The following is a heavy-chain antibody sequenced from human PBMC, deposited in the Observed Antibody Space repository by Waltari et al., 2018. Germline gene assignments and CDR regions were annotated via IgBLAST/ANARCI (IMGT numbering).Heavy chain of an antibody. D-gene: IGHD3-22*01. J-gene: IGHJ5*02. CDR3: ARLLQKWVWFDP. CDR2: IYYSGST. CDR1: GGSISSSSYY. V-gene: IGHV4-39*01. Sequence: QLQLQESGPGLVKPSETLSLTCTVSGGSISSSSYYWGWIRQPPGKGLEWIGSIYYSGSTYYNPSLKSRVTISVDTSKNQFSLKLSSVTAADTAVYYCARLLQKWVWFDPWGQGTLVTVSS.